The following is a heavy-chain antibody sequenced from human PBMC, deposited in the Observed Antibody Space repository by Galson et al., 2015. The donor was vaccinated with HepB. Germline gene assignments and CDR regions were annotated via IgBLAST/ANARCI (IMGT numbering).Heavy chain of an antibody. CDR1: GFTFSSYE. V-gene: IGHV3-48*03. D-gene: IGHD3-22*01. Sequence: SLRLSCAASGFTFSSYEMNWVRQAPGKGLEWVSYISSSGSTIYYADSVKGRFTISRDNAKNSLYLQMNSLRAEDTAVYYCARMYYYDSSGYYGWFDPWGQGTLVTVSS. CDR2: ISSSGSTI. CDR3: ARMYYYDSSGYYGWFDP. J-gene: IGHJ5*02.